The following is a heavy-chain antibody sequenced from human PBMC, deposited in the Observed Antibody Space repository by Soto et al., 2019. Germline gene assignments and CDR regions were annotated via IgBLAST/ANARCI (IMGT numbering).Heavy chain of an antibody. D-gene: IGHD3-3*01. Sequence: GGSLRLSCAASGFTFSSYSMNWVRQAPGKGLEWVSYISSSSSTIYYADSVKGRFTISRDNAKNSLYLQMNSLRAEDTAVYYCARDYDFWSGNDAFDIWGQGTMVTVSS. CDR3: ARDYDFWSGNDAFDI. V-gene: IGHV3-48*01. CDR2: ISSSSSTI. CDR1: GFTFSSYS. J-gene: IGHJ3*02.